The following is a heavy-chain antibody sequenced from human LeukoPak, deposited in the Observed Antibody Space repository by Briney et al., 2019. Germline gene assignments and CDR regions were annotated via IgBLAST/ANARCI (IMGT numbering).Heavy chain of an antibody. J-gene: IGHJ4*02. Sequence: SETLSLTCAVYGGSISGYYWSWIRQPPGKGLEWVGFIPYSGRTSYNPSLKSRVTISVDTSKNEFSLKLTSVTVADTAVYYCARYLCSGGTCYGFDYWGQGTPVTVSS. CDR1: GGSISGYY. V-gene: IGHV4-59*01. CDR2: IPYSGRT. CDR3: ARYLCSGGTCYGFDY. D-gene: IGHD2-15*01.